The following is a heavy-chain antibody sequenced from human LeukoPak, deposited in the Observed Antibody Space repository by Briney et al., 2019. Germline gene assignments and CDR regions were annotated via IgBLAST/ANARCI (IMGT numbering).Heavy chain of an antibody. Sequence: SETLSLTCTVSGGSISSYYWSWIRQPPGKGLEWIGYIYYSGSTNYNPSLKSRVTISVDTSKNQFSLKLSSVTAADTAVYYCARLRYLDRYYFDYWGQGTLVTVSS. CDR2: IYYSGST. CDR3: ARLRYLDRYYFDY. V-gene: IGHV4-59*08. J-gene: IGHJ4*02. CDR1: GGSISSYY. D-gene: IGHD4-17*01.